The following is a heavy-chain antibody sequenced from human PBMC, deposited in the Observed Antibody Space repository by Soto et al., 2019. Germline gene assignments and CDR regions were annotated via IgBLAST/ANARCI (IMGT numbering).Heavy chain of an antibody. V-gene: IGHV3-30-3*01. CDR1: GFTFSSYA. CDR3: ARQPAAGDDAFDI. D-gene: IGHD6-13*01. Sequence: PGGSLRLSCAASGFTFSSYAMHWVRRAPGKGLEWVAVISYDGSNKYYADSVKGRFTISRDNSKNTLYLQMNSLRAEDTAVYYCARQPAAGDDAFDIWGQGTMVTVSS. J-gene: IGHJ3*02. CDR2: ISYDGSNK.